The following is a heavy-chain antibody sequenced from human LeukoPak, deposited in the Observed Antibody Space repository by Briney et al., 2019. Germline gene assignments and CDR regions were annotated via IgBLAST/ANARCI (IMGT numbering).Heavy chain of an antibody. Sequence: PGGSLRLSCAASGFIFSSFSMNWVRQAPGKGLEWVSSISKSSTYIYYADSMKGRFTVSGDNARNSLSLQMNSLRAEDTAIYYCARDMGGYSTSYAFDIWGPGTMVTVSS. CDR3: ARDMGGYSTSYAFDI. D-gene: IGHD2-2*01. V-gene: IGHV3-21*06. J-gene: IGHJ3*02. CDR2: ISKSSTYI. CDR1: GFIFSSFS.